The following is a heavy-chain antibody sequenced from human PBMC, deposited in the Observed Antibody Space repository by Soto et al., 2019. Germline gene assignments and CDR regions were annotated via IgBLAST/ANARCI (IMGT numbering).Heavy chain of an antibody. CDR3: ARGAEYCSSTSCYRYYYYGMDV. Sequence: GASVKVSCKASGYTFTSYAMHWVRQAPGQRLEWMGWINAGNGNTKYSQKFQGRVTITRDTSASTAYMELSSLRSEDTAVYYCARGAEYCSSTSCYRYYYYGMDVWGQGTTVTVSS. D-gene: IGHD2-2*01. V-gene: IGHV1-3*01. CDR2: INAGNGNT. J-gene: IGHJ6*02. CDR1: GYTFTSYA.